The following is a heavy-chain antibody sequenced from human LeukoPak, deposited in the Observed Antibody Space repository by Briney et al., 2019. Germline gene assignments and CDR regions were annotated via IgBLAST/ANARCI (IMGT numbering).Heavy chain of an antibody. CDR3: ARDRVYNWNHREFVY. D-gene: IGHD1-14*01. V-gene: IGHV1-18*01. J-gene: IGHJ4*02. CDR1: GYTFNSYD. CDR2: ISTYAGNT. Sequence: ASVKVSCKASGYTFNSYDINWVRQATGQGLEWMGWISTYAGNTNYAQKFQGRVTMTTDTSTSTAYLELRSLRSDDTAVYYCARDRVYNWNHREFVYWGQGTLVTVSS.